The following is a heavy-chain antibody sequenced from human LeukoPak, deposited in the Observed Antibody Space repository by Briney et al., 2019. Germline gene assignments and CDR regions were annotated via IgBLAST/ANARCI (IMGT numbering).Heavy chain of an antibody. CDR3: ARGDCSSSSCYIIDH. D-gene: IGHD2-2*01. CDR2: IDSDGSST. J-gene: IGHJ4*02. Sequence: GSLRLSCAASGFTLSNYWMQWVRQAPGKGLVWVSRIDSDGSSTGYADSVKGRFTTSTDSAWNTLYLQMNSLRAEDTAVYYCARGDCSSSSCYIIDHWGQGTLVTVSS. V-gene: IGHV3-74*01. CDR1: GFTLSNYW.